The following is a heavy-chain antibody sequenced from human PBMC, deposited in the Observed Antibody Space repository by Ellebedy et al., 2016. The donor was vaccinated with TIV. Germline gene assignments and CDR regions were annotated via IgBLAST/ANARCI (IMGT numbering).Heavy chain of an antibody. CDR2: IVVGSGNT. CDR1: GFTFTSSA. Sequence: SVKVSXKASGFTFTSSAVQWVRQARGQRLEWIGWIVVGSGNTNYAQKFQERVTITRDMSTSTAYMELSSLRSEDTAVYYCAADLGGSYHGYWGQGTLVTVSS. CDR3: AADLGGSYHGY. D-gene: IGHD1-26*01. J-gene: IGHJ4*02. V-gene: IGHV1-58*01.